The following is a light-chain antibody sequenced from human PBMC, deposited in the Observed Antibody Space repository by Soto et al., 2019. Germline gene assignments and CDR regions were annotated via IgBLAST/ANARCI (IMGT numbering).Light chain of an antibody. J-gene: IGKJ4*01. CDR3: QLYGDSPT. CDR1: QTVNSIY. V-gene: IGKV3-20*01. CDR2: DIS. Sequence: EIVLTQSPGTLSLSPGERATLSCMASQTVNSIYLAWFQQKPGQSPRLLIYDISTRATGIPDRIRASGSGTDFTLTISRLEPEASAVYYCQLYGDSPTFGGGTKVEIK.